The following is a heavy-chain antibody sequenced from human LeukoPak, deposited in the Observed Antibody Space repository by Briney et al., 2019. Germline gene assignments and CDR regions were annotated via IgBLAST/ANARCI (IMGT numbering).Heavy chain of an antibody. V-gene: IGHV4-34*01. Sequence: SETLSLTCAVSGVSFNDYYWSWARQTPGKGLEWIGEINHSGYTNDSPSLKSRVTLSIDTSRKQFSLNLRSVTVADTGIYYCTRMTTGHDYWGQGTLVTASS. J-gene: IGHJ4*02. CDR2: INHSGYT. D-gene: IGHD4-17*01. CDR1: GVSFNDYY. CDR3: TRMTTGHDY.